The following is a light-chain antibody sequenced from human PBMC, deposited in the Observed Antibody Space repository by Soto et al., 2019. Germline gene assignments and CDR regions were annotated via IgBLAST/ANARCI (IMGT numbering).Light chain of an antibody. V-gene: IGLV2-14*01. CDR1: SSDVGIYNY. Sequence: QSALTQPASVSGSPGQSITISCSGTSSDVGIYNYVSWYQQHPGKAPKLMIYEVTNRPSGISNRFSGSKSGTTASLTISGLQADDEADYYCSSYSINSNVLFGGGTKLTVL. J-gene: IGLJ2*01. CDR2: EVT. CDR3: SSYSINSNVL.